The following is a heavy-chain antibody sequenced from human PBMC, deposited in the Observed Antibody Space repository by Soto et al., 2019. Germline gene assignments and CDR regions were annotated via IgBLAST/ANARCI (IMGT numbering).Heavy chain of an antibody. J-gene: IGHJ4*02. CDR3: AKDPDRSWYYPSY. Sequence: EVQLLESGGGLVQPGGSLRLSCAASGFTFSSYAMSWVRQAPGKGLEWVSAISGSGGSTYYADSVKGRFTISRDNSKNTVYLQMNSLRAEDTAVYYCAKDPDRSWYYPSYWGQGTLVTVSS. CDR1: GFTFSSYA. V-gene: IGHV3-23*01. D-gene: IGHD6-13*01. CDR2: ISGSGGST.